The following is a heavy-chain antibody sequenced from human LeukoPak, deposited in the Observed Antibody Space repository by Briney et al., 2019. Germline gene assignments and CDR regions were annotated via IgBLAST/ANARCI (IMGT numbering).Heavy chain of an antibody. V-gene: IGHV4-61*05. J-gene: IGHJ4*02. CDR1: GGSISSSSYY. CDR3: ARKVATINPFDY. D-gene: IGHD5-24*01. Sequence: SETLSLTCTVSGGSISSSSYYWGWIRQPPGKGLEWIGYIYYSGSTNYNPSLKSRVTMSVDTSKNHFSLELTSVTAADTAVYYCARKVATINPFDYWGQGTLVTVSS. CDR2: IYYSGST.